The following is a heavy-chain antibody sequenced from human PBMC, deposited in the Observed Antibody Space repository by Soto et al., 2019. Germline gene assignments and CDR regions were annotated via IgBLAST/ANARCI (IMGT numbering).Heavy chain of an antibody. CDR1: GFTFSSYA. Sequence: QVQLVESGGGVVQPGRSLRLSCAASGFTFSSYAMHWVRQAPGKGLEWVAVISYDGSNKYYADSVKGRFTISRNNYRNTGCMKVHNRRAEATGMYYCARLFSMDSSGCIGYYFEYGGQGTLLTLSS. J-gene: IGHJ4*02. CDR2: ISYDGSNK. CDR3: ARLFSMDSSGCIGYYFEY. V-gene: IGHV3-30-3*01. D-gene: IGHD3-22*01.